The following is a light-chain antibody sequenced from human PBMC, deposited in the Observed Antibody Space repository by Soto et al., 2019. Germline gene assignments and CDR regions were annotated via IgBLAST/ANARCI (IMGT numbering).Light chain of an antibody. V-gene: IGLV2-8*01. CDR3: SSYAGSNLGV. J-gene: IGLJ1*01. CDR1: SSDVGGYNY. Sequence: QSVLTQPPSASGSPGQSVTISCTGTSSDVGGYNYVSWYQQHPGKAPKLMIYEASKRPSGVPDRFSGSKSGNTASLTVSGLQAEDEADYYCSSYAGSNLGVFGTGTKVTVL. CDR2: EAS.